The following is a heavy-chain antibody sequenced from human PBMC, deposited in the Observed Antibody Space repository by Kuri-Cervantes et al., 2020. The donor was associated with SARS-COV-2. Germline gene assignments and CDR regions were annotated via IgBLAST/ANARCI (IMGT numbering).Heavy chain of an antibody. V-gene: IGHV3-21*01. J-gene: IGHJ6*02. CDR2: ISSSSSYI. CDR3: ARDPYSSSWYRYYYGMDV. CDR1: GFTFSSYS. D-gene: IGHD6-13*01. Sequence: GESLKISCVASGFTFSSYSMNWVRQAPGKGLEWVSSISSSSSYIYYADSVKGRFTISRDNAKNSLYLQMNSLRAEDTAVYYCARDPYSSSWYRYYYGMDVWGQGTTVTVSS.